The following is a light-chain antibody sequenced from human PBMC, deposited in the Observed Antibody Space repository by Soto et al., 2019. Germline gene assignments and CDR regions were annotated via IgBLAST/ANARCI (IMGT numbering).Light chain of an antibody. V-gene: IGKV3-20*01. J-gene: IGKJ2*01. CDR2: GAS. CDR1: QSVGSSY. Sequence: EIVLTQSPDTLSLSPGERATLSCRASQSVGSSYLAWYQQKPGQAPGLLIYGASSRATGIPDRFSGSGSGTDFTLTISRLEPEDFAVYYCQHYSGSPPAYTFGQGTKLEIK. CDR3: QHYSGSPPAYT.